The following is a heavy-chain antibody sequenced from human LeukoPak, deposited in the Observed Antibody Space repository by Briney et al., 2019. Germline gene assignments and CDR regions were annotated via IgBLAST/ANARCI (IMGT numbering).Heavy chain of an antibody. CDR3: ASRSSSSFYYYGMDV. D-gene: IGHD6-6*01. J-gene: IGHJ6*02. CDR2: INAGNGNT. Sequence: ASVKVSCKASVYTFTSYAMHWVRQAPGQRLEWMGWINAGNGNTKYSQKFQGRVTITRDTSASTAYMELSSLRSEDTAVYYCASRSSSSFYYYGMDVWGQGTTVTVSS. V-gene: IGHV1-3*01. CDR1: VYTFTSYA.